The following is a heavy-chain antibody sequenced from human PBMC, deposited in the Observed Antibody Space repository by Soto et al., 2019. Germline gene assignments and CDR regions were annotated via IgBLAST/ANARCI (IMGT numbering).Heavy chain of an antibody. CDR1: GFTFSSYW. J-gene: IGHJ4*02. D-gene: IGHD2-2*01. CDR3: ARDTVVVPAATYFDY. V-gene: IGHV3-7*01. CDR2: IKQDGSEK. Sequence: GGSLRLSCAASGFTFSSYWMSWVRQAPGKGLEWVANIKQDGSEKYYVDSVKGRFTISRDNAKNSLYLQMNSLRAEDTAVYYCARDTVVVPAATYFDYWGQGTLVTVSS.